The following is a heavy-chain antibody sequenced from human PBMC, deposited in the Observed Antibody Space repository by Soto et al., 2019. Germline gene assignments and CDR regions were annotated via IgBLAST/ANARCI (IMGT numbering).Heavy chain of an antibody. V-gene: IGHV3-15*01. Sequence: LRLGRAACGVSVWNSVVGVFRKAPGKGLEWVGRIKSKTDGGTTDYAAPVKGRFTISRDDSKNTLYLQMNSLKTEDTAVYYCTTDYGGKPGPIWGQGTLVTVSS. CDR1: GVSVWNSV. D-gene: IGHD4-17*01. CDR3: TTDYGGKPGPI. J-gene: IGHJ4*02. CDR2: IKSKTDGGTT.